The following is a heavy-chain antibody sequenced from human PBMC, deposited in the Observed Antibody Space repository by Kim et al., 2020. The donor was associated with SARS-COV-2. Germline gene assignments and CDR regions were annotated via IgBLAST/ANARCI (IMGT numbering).Heavy chain of an antibody. CDR3: ARDLRTAEDAFDI. Sequence: ADSGKGRFPNARDNAKNSLYLQMNSLRAEDTAVYYCARDLRTAEDAFDIWGQGTMVTVSS. J-gene: IGHJ3*02. D-gene: IGHD1-1*01. V-gene: IGHV3-21*01.